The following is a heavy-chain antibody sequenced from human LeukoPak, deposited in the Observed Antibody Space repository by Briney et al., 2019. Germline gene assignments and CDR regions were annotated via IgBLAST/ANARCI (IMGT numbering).Heavy chain of an antibody. Sequence: GGSLRLSCAASGFTVSSNYMSWVRQAPGKGLEWVSVIYSGGSTYYADSVKGRFTSSRDSSKKTVYLQMNSLRVEDTAVYYCAKNGEPHYYMDVLGKGTTVTVSS. CDR2: IYSGGST. CDR1: GFTVSSNY. J-gene: IGHJ6*03. V-gene: IGHV3-53*01. D-gene: IGHD1-14*01. CDR3: AKNGEPHYYMDV.